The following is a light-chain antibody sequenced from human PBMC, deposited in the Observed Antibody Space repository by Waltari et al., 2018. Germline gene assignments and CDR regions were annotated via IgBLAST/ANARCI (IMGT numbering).Light chain of an antibody. CDR2: YRSDPDQ. V-gene: IGLV5-45*03. Sequence: QPVLTQPYSLSASPGTSASLTCTLRSDIHVDTSTIYCSQPKPGSPPQYLLRYRSDPDQIPDSGVSRRFSGSKDASAHAGILLISGLQCADEAYYYCMIGHINAVVFGGGTTLTVL. CDR1: SDIHVDTST. J-gene: IGLJ2*01. CDR3: MIGHINAVV.